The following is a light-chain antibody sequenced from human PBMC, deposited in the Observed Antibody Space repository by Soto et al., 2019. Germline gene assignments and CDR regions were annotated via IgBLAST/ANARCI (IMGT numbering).Light chain of an antibody. Sequence: DIQLTQSPSFLSASVGDRVTITCRASQGLNLAWYQQKPGKAPKLLVYAASTLQSGVPSRFSGSRSGTEFTLTIRSLQPEDCATYYCQQLNSYPFTFGGGTKVEIK. V-gene: IGKV1-9*01. J-gene: IGKJ4*01. CDR1: QGLN. CDR3: QQLNSYPFT. CDR2: AAS.